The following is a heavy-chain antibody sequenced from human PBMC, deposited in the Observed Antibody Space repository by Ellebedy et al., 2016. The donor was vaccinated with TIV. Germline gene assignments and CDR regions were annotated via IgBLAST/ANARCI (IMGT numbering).Heavy chain of an antibody. CDR1: GFIFNDYW. J-gene: IGHJ4*02. CDR3: ARDGDHHVDLDN. CDR2: IDSDGHTT. D-gene: IGHD5-12*01. Sequence: GESLKISCAASGFIFNDYWMHWVRQAPGKGLEWVSRIDSDGHTTRYADLVEGRFTISRDNAKNTLYLPMNSLRAEDTALYYCARDGDHHVDLDNWGQGTLVTVSS. V-gene: IGHV3-74*01.